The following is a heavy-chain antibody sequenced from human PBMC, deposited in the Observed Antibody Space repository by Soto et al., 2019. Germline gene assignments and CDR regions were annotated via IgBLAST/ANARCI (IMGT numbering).Heavy chain of an antibody. CDR3: ARDRSEPGIAPNWFDP. J-gene: IGHJ5*02. D-gene: IGHD6-13*01. V-gene: IGHV1-69*08. Sequence: QVQLVQSGAEVKKPGSSVKVSCKASGGTFSSYTISWVRQAPGQGLEWMGRIIPILGIANYAQKFQGRVTITADKSTGTAYMELSRLRSEDTGVYYCARDRSEPGIAPNWFDPWGQGTLVTVSS. CDR1: GGTFSSYT. CDR2: IIPILGIA.